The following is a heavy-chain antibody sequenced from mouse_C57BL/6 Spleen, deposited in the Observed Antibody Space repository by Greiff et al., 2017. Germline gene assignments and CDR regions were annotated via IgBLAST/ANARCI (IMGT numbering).Heavy chain of an antibody. J-gene: IGHJ2*01. D-gene: IGHD2-4*01. CDR3: ARSGDYDYDLYYFDY. V-gene: IGHV1-82*01. CDR2: IYPGDGDT. Sequence: QVQLQQSGPELVKPGASVKISCKASGYAFSSSWMNWVKQRPGKGLEWIGRIYPGDGDTNYNGKFKGKATLTADKSSSTAYMQLSSLTSEDSAVYFCARSGDYDYDLYYFDYWGQGTTLTVSS. CDR1: GYAFSSSW.